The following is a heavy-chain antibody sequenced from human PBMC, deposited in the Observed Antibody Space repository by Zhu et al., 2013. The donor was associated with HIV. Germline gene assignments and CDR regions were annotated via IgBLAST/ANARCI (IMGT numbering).Heavy chain of an antibody. CDR2: ISSSGSTI. V-gene: IGHV3-48*03. D-gene: IGHD1-26*01. Sequence: EVQLVESGGGLVQPGGSLRLSCAASGFTFSSYEMNWVRQAPGKGLEWVSYISSSGSTIYYADSVKGRFTISRDNAKNSLYLQMNSLRAEDTAVYYCARGGHSGSYQRLVYFDYWGQGTLVTVSS. CDR1: GFTFSSYE. CDR3: ARGGHSGSYQRLVYFDY. J-gene: IGHJ4*02.